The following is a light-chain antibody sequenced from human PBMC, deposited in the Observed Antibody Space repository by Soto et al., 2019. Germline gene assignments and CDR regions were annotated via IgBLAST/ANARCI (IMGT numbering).Light chain of an antibody. J-gene: IGLJ3*02. CDR2: TDN. CDR1: SSNIGSNI. Sequence: QSVLTQPPSASGTPGQRVTISCSGSSSNIGSNIVNWYQHLPGTAPKLLIKTDNQRPSGVPDRFSGSKSDTSASLAISGRQSEDDADYYCAAWADSLNGGLFGGGTKLTVL. CDR3: AAWADSLNGGL. V-gene: IGLV1-44*01.